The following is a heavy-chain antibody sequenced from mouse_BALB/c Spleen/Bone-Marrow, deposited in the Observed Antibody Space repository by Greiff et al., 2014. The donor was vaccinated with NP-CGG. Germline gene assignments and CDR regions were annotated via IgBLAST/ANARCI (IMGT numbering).Heavy chain of an antibody. D-gene: IGHD1-1*01. Sequence: EVQLQQSGAELVKPGASVKLSCTASGFKIKDNYMHWVKQRPEQGLEWIGRIDPANGNTKYDPKFQGKATITADTSSNTAYLQLSSLTSEDTAIYYCARYYYGSSYFDYWGQGTTLTVSS. CDR2: IDPANGNT. CDR3: ARYYYGSSYFDY. V-gene: IGHV14-3*02. J-gene: IGHJ2*01. CDR1: GFKIKDNY.